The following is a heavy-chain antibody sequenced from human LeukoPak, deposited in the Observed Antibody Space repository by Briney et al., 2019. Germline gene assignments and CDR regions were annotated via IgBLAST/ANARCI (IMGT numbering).Heavy chain of an antibody. Sequence: GGSLRLSCEASGFTFSSYWMHWVRQAPGKGLVWVSRINSDGSNTYYADSVKGRFTISRDNAKNTLYLQMNSLRAEDTAVYYCARESYCSGGSCYSGRAFDIWGQGTMVTVSS. D-gene: IGHD2-15*01. CDR1: GFTFSSYW. V-gene: IGHV3-74*01. CDR2: INSDGSNT. J-gene: IGHJ3*02. CDR3: ARESYCSGGSCYSGRAFDI.